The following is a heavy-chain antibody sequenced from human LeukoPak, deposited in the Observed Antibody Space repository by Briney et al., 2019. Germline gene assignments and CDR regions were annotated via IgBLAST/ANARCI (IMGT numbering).Heavy chain of an antibody. D-gene: IGHD5-18*01. Sequence: GGSLRLSCAASGFTFSSHWMSWVRQAPGKGLEWVANIKKDGSEKYYVDSVKGRFTISRDNAKNSLYLQMNSLRAEDTAVYYCARDLWGVSGYTYGRGFDYWGQGTLVTVSS. CDR3: ARDLWGVSGYTYGRGFDY. CDR2: IKKDGSEK. J-gene: IGHJ4*02. CDR1: GFTFSSHW. V-gene: IGHV3-7*01.